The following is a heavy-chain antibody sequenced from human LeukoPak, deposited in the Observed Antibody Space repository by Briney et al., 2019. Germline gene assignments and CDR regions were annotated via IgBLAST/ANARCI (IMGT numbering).Heavy chain of an antibody. CDR1: GFSLSGHW. J-gene: IGHJ4*02. CDR3: AKVGTGTMSSPNFDY. V-gene: IGHV3-23*01. Sequence: GGSLRLSCATSGFSLSGHWMNWVREAPGKGLEWGSAISGSGGSTYYADSVKGRFTISRDNSKNTLYLQMNSLRAEDTAVYYCAKVGTGTMSSPNFDYWGQGTLVTVSS. D-gene: IGHD1-7*01. CDR2: ISGSGGST.